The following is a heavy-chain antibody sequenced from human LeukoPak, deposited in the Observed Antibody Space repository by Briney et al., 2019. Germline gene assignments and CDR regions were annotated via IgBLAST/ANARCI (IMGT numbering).Heavy chain of an antibody. CDR3: ARLGGSYYTY. J-gene: IGHJ4*02. Sequence: PGGSLRLSCVASGFAFSSYWMSWVRQAPGKGLEWVANIKQDGGEKYYVDSVKGRFTISRDNAKNSLFLQMNSLRVEDTAVYYCARLGGSYYTYWGQGTQVTVSS. V-gene: IGHV3-7*01. CDR2: IKQDGGEK. D-gene: IGHD1-26*01. CDR1: GFAFSSYW.